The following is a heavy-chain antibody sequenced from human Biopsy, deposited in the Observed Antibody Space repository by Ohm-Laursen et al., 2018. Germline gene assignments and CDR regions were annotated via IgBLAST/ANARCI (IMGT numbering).Heavy chain of an antibody. Sequence: SLRLSCAAPGFTFSSYAMTWFRQAPGKGLEWVSTISGNSDIIYDTDSVKGRFTISRDNSKNTLYLQMSSLSAEDTAFYYCAKGGYCTTSSCYMDLDYWGQGTLVTVSS. D-gene: IGHD2-2*02. CDR1: GFTFSSYA. CDR3: AKGGYCTTSSCYMDLDY. J-gene: IGHJ4*02. CDR2: ISGNSDII. V-gene: IGHV3-23*01.